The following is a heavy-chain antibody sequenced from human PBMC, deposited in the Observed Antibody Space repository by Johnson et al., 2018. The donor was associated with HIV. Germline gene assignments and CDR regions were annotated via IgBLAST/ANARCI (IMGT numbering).Heavy chain of an antibody. D-gene: IGHD1-1*01. V-gene: IGHV3-30*04. Sequence: QVHLVESGGGLVQPGGSLRLSCAASGFTFSSYAMHWVRQAPAKGLQWVAVISYDGSNKYYADSVKGRFTISRDNAKKSLYLQMNSLRAEDTAVYYCARDGSNFGAFDIWGQGTMVTVSS. J-gene: IGHJ3*02. CDR2: ISYDGSNK. CDR3: ARDGSNFGAFDI. CDR1: GFTFSSYA.